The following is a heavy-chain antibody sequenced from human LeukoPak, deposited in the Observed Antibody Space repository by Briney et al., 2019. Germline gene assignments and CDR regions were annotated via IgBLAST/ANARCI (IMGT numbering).Heavy chain of an antibody. J-gene: IGHJ4*02. Sequence: GGSLRLSCAASGFTFSSYAMHWVRQAPGKGLEWVAVISYDGSNKYYADSVKGRFTISRDNSKNTLYLQMNSLRAEDTAVYYCAREGLDYYDSSGYFDYWGQGTLVTVSS. V-gene: IGHV3-30-3*01. CDR2: ISYDGSNK. CDR3: AREGLDYYDSSGYFDY. D-gene: IGHD3-22*01. CDR1: GFTFSSYA.